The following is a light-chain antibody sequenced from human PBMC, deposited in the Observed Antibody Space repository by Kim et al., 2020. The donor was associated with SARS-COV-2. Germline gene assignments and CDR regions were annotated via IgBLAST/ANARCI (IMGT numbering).Light chain of an antibody. V-gene: IGKV1-6*01. CDR3: LQDYNFPWT. CDR2: GAS. Sequence: SASVGDRVTITCRASQGIGSVLGWYQQKPGKAPKLLIYGASNLQRGVPSRFSGSGSGTDFTLTISSLQPEDFGTYYCLQDYNFPWTFGQGTKVDIK. CDR1: QGIGSV. J-gene: IGKJ1*01.